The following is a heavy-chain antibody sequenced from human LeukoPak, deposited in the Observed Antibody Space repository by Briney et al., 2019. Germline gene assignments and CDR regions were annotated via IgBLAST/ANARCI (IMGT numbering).Heavy chain of an antibody. CDR2: IYSSGST. Sequence: SETLSLACAVSGASISGSGYYWGWIRQPPGKGLEWIGNIYSSGSTYYNASLQSRVTMSLDASKDQFSLELNSVTPADTAVYYCARGGNYWPQWWFDPWGRGTLVSVSS. D-gene: IGHD1-26*01. CDR3: ARGGNYWPQWWFDP. V-gene: IGHV4-39*07. CDR1: GASISGSGYY. J-gene: IGHJ5*02.